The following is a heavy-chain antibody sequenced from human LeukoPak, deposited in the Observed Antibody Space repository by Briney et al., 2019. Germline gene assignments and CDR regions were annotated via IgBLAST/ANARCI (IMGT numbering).Heavy chain of an antibody. D-gene: IGHD6-13*01. Sequence: KPGGSLRLSCAASGFTFSSYSMNWVRQAPGKGLEWVSSISSSSSYIYYADSVKGRFTISRDNAKNSLYLQMNSLRAEDTAVYYCAKDLLAAAGLPLAIDYWGQGTLVTVSS. V-gene: IGHV3-21*01. CDR1: GFTFSSYS. CDR3: AKDLLAAAGLPLAIDY. CDR2: ISSSSSYI. J-gene: IGHJ4*02.